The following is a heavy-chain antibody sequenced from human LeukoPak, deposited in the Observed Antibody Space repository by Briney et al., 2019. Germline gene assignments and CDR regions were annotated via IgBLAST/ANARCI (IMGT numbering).Heavy chain of an antibody. V-gene: IGHV1-46*01. J-gene: IGHJ5*02. CDR2: INPSGGST. CDR1: GGTFSSYA. CDR3: ARGALTYYYDSSEGWFDP. Sequence: ASVKVSCKASGGTFSSYAISWVRQAPGQGLEWMGIINPSGGSTSYAQKFQGRVTMTRDTSTSTVYMELSSLRSEDTAVYYCARGALTYYYDSSEGWFDPWGQGTLVTVSS. D-gene: IGHD3-22*01.